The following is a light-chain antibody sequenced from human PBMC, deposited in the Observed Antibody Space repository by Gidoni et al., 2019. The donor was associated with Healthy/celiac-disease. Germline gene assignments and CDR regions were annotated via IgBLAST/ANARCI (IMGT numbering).Light chain of an antibody. J-gene: IGLJ2*01. V-gene: IGLV3-1*01. Sequence: SYELTQPPSVSVSPGQTASITCPGDKLGDKYACWYQQKPGQSTVLVIYQASKRPSGIPERFSGSNSGNTATLTISGTQAMDEADYYCQAWDSSTVVFGGGTKLTVL. CDR3: QAWDSSTVV. CDR1: KLGDKY. CDR2: QAS.